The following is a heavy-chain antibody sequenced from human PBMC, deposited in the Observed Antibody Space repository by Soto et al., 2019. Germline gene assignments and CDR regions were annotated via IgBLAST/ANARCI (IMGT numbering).Heavy chain of an antibody. Sequence: EVQLVESGGGLVKPGGSLRLSCAASGFTFSSYSMNWVRQAPGKGLEWVSSISSSSSYIYYADSVKGRFTISRDNAKNSLYLQMNSLRAEDTAVYYCARGHVIVVVPAAIGMDVWGQGTTVTVSS. CDR1: GFTFSSYS. J-gene: IGHJ6*02. CDR3: ARGHVIVVVPAAIGMDV. D-gene: IGHD2-2*01. V-gene: IGHV3-21*01. CDR2: ISSSSSYI.